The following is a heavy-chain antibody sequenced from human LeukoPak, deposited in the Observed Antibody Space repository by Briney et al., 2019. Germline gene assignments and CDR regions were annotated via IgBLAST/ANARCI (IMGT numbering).Heavy chain of an antibody. CDR3: ARGGAARPFDY. D-gene: IGHD6-6*01. J-gene: IGHJ4*02. CDR2: IYYSGST. V-gene: IGHV4-39*07. CDR1: GGSISSSSYY. Sequence: SETLSLTCTVSGGSISSSSYYWGWIRQPPGKGLEWIGSIYYSGSTYYNPSLKSRVTISVDTSKNQFSLKLSSVTAADTALYYCARGGAARPFDYWGQGTLVTVSS.